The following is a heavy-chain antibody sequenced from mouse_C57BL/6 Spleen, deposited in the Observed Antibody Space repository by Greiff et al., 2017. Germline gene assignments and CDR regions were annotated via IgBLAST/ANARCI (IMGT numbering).Heavy chain of an antibody. CDR3: ARDYDVRWVMDY. D-gene: IGHD2-4*01. CDR2: IYPGDGDT. CDR1: GYAFSSYW. Sequence: QVQLQQSGAELVKPGASVKISCKASGYAFSSYWMNWVKQRPGKGLEWIGQIYPGDGDTNYNGKFKGKATLTADNSSSTAYMQLSSLTSEDSAVYFCARDYDVRWVMDYWGQGTSVTVSS. J-gene: IGHJ4*01. V-gene: IGHV1-80*01.